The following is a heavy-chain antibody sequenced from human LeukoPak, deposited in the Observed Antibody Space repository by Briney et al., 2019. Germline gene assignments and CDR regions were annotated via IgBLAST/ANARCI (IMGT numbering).Heavy chain of an antibody. V-gene: IGHV1-18*01. CDR2: ISVYNGNT. CDR3: ARAQTTGFGESIDY. D-gene: IGHD3-10*01. Sequence: ASVKVSCKASGYTFTSYAMNWERQAPGQGLEWMGWISVYNGNTIYAEKLQGRVTVTTDTSTTTAYMELRSLRSDDTAVYYCARAQTTGFGESIDYWGQGTLVTVSS. CDR1: GYTFTSYA. J-gene: IGHJ4*02.